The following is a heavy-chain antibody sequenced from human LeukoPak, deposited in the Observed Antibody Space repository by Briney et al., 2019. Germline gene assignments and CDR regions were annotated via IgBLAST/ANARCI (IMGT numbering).Heavy chain of an antibody. CDR3: AKDGDIVVGVAVPWYFVY. V-gene: IGHV3-30*18. D-gene: IGHD2-15*01. CDR1: GFTFSSYG. CDR2: ISYDGSNK. J-gene: IGHJ4*02. Sequence: PGGSLRLSCAASGFTFSSYGMHWVRQAPGKGLEWVAVISYDGSNKYYAASVKGRFTISRDNSKDTLYMQMNSLRAEDTAVYYCAKDGDIVVGVAVPWYFVYWGQGTLVTVSS.